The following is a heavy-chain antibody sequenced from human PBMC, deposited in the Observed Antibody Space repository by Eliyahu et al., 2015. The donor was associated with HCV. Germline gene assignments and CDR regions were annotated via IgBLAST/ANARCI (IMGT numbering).Heavy chain of an antibody. CDR2: ISSSSSTI. CDR3: ATLESGWYKVYFDY. CDR1: GFTFSSYS. V-gene: IGHV3-48*02. D-gene: IGHD6-19*01. Sequence: EVQLVESGGGLVQPGGSLRLSCAASGFTFSSYSMNWVRQAPGKGLEWVSYISSSSSTIYYADSVKGRFTISRDNAKNSLYLQMNSLRDEDTAVYYCATLESGWYKVYFDYWGQGTLVTVSS. J-gene: IGHJ4*02.